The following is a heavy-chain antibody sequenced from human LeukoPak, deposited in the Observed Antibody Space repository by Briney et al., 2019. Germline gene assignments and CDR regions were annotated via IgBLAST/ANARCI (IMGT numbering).Heavy chain of an antibody. CDR3: AKAGSWGGFYRGGGFFDY. CDR2: ISGSGGST. J-gene: IGHJ4*02. Sequence: QPGGSLRLSCAASGFTFSSYAMSWVRQAPGKGLEWVSAISGSGGSTYYADSVKGRFTISRDNSKNTLYLQMNSLRAEDTAVYYWAKAGSWGGFYRGGGFFDYWGQGTLVTVSS. V-gene: IGHV3-23*01. D-gene: IGHD3-16*01. CDR1: GFTFSSYA.